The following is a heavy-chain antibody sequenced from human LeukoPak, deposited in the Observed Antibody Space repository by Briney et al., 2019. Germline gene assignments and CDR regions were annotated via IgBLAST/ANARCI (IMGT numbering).Heavy chain of an antibody. Sequence: GGPLTLSCAASGFPLSSYRMHWVREAPGKGLVWVSGTNTDGSGTMYAESVKGRFNVARDNAKNTLYLQMNSLRAEDTAVYYCYGANAEHWGQGTLVTVSS. CDR2: TNTDGSGT. D-gene: IGHD4-23*01. CDR1: GFPLSSYR. CDR3: YGANAEH. J-gene: IGHJ1*01. V-gene: IGHV3-74*03.